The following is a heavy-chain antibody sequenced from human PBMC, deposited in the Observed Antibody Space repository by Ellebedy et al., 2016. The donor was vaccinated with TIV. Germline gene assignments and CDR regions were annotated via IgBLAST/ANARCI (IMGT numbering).Heavy chain of an antibody. CDR2: ISSSSSHI. D-gene: IGHD2-8*01. J-gene: IGHJ6*02. Sequence: PGGSLRLSCAASGSTFNSYSLNWVRQAPGKGLEWVSSISSSSSHIYYADSVRGRFTISRDNTKNSLYLQMNSLRVEDTAVYYCARGACMLLSCRSGYGMDVWGQGTTVTVSS. CDR3: ARGACMLLSCRSGYGMDV. V-gene: IGHV3-21*01. CDR1: GSTFNSYS.